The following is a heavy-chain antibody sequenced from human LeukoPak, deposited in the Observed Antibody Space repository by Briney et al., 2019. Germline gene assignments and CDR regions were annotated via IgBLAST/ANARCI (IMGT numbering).Heavy chain of an antibody. Sequence: GGSLRLSCAASGFTFSSYGIHWVRQAPGKGLEWVAVISYDGSNKYYADSVKGRFTISRDNSKNTLYLQMNSLRAEDTAVYYCAREDYGSGGNAFDIWGQGTMVTVSS. CDR1: GFTFSSYG. CDR2: ISYDGSNK. D-gene: IGHD3-10*01. CDR3: AREDYGSGGNAFDI. J-gene: IGHJ3*02. V-gene: IGHV3-30*03.